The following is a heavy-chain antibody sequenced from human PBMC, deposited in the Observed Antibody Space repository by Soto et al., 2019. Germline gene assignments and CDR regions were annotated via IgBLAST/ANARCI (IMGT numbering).Heavy chain of an antibody. Sequence: QVQLVQSGAEVKKPGASVKVSCKASGYTFTSYGISWVRQAPGQGLEWMGWISAYNGNTNYAQKIQGRVTMTTDTSTSTAYMELRSLRSDDTAVYYCARDPSGGYDAGSNFDYWGQGTLVTVSS. D-gene: IGHD5-12*01. CDR3: ARDPSGGYDAGSNFDY. J-gene: IGHJ4*02. V-gene: IGHV1-18*01. CDR1: GYTFTSYG. CDR2: ISAYNGNT.